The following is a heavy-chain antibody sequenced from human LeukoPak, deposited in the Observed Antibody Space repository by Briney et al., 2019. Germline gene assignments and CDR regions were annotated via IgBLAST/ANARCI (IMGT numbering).Heavy chain of an antibody. Sequence: ASVKVSCKASGYTFTSYYMHWVRQAPGQGIEWMGILNPSGGSTSYAQKFQGRVTMTRDTSTSTVYMELSSLRSEDTAVYYCARDPPYCSGGSCYPTNNFDYWGQGTLVTVSS. CDR2: LNPSGGST. CDR1: GYTFTSYY. CDR3: ARDPPYCSGGSCYPTNNFDY. D-gene: IGHD2-15*01. J-gene: IGHJ4*02. V-gene: IGHV1-46*01.